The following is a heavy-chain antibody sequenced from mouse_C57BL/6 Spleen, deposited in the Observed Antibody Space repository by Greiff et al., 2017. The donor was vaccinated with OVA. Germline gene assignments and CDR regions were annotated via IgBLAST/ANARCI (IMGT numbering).Heavy chain of an antibody. J-gene: IGHJ4*01. Sequence: VQLQQSVAELVRPGASVKLSCTASGFTFKNTYMHWVKQRPEQGLEWIGRIDPANGNTKYAPKFQGKATITADTSSNTAYLQLSSLTSEDTAIYYCASGGDYAMDYWGQGTSVTVSS. CDR2: IDPANGNT. V-gene: IGHV14-3*01. CDR3: ASGGDYAMDY. CDR1: GFTFKNTY.